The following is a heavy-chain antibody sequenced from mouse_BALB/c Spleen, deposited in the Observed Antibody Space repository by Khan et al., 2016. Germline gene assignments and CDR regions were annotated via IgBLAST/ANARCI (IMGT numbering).Heavy chain of an antibody. D-gene: IGHD2-3*01. CDR1: GYTFRSDC. CDR2: NLTGSRSI. J-gene: IGHJ4*01. Sequence: QVQLKQSGPELMKPGASVKISCTTTGYTFRSDCVGWLKQRSGHGLVGCGENLTGSRSINYTENFKGKATFTGDTSSNTAYMQLSSLTFADTAVCFCASDGPIYAMDYWGQGTSVTVSS. CDR3: ASDGPIYAMDY. V-gene: IGHV1-9*01.